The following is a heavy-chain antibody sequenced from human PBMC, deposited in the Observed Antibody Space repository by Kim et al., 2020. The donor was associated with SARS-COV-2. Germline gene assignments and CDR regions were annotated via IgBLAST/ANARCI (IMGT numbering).Heavy chain of an antibody. D-gene: IGHD2-2*01. V-gene: IGHV3-30*02. Sequence: YADSVKGRFTISRDNSKNTLYLQMNSLRAEDTAVYYCAKDSGVPADYFDYWGQGTLVTVSS. J-gene: IGHJ4*02. CDR3: AKDSGVPADYFDY.